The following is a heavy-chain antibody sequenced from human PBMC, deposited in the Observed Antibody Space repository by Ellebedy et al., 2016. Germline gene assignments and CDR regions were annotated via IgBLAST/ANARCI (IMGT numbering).Heavy chain of an antibody. J-gene: IGHJ4*02. D-gene: IGHD2-8*01. CDR1: GFIFSNYW. Sequence: GGSLRLSXAASGFIFSNYWMNWVRQAPGKGLEWVANIKQDGSQTYYADSVKGRFTISRDNAKNSLYLQMKSLRAEDTAFYYCVKAGGLLMVYNHLDHWGQGIQVTVSS. V-gene: IGHV3-7*03. CDR2: IKQDGSQT. CDR3: VKAGGLLMVYNHLDH.